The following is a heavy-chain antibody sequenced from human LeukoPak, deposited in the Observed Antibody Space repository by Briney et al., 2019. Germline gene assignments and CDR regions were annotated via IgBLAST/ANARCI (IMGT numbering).Heavy chain of an antibody. CDR2: ISSSGSTI. CDR3: ARAGSPRQAFDI. V-gene: IGHV3-11*01. Sequence: GGSLRLSCAASGFTFNDSFMSWIRQAPGKGLEWVSYISSSGSTIYYADSVKGRFTISRDNAKNSLYLQMNSLRVEDTAVYYCARAGSPRQAFDIWGQGTMVTVSS. CDR1: GFTFNDSF. J-gene: IGHJ3*02. D-gene: IGHD1-26*01.